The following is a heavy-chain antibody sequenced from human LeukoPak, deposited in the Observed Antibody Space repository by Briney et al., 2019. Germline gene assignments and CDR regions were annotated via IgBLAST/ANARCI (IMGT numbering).Heavy chain of an antibody. CDR3: ARGAGYYPTNAFDI. J-gene: IGHJ3*02. V-gene: IGHV3-21*01. Sequence: GGSLRLSCAASGFTFSSYSMNWVRQAPGKGLEWVSSISSSSSYIYYADPVKGRFTISRDNAKNSLYLQMNSLRAEDTAVYYCARGAGYYPTNAFDIWGQGTMVTVSS. CDR2: ISSSSSYI. D-gene: IGHD3-22*01. CDR1: GFTFSSYS.